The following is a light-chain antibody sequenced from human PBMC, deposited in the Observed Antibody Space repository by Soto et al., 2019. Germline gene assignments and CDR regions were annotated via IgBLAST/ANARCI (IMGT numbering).Light chain of an antibody. CDR3: CSYAGNYIYV. Sequence: QSALTQPRSVSGSPGQSVTISCTGTSSDVGGYNYVSWYQQHPGKAPKVMIYDVSKRPSGVPDRFSGSKSDNTASLTISGLQADDEADYYCCSYAGNYIYVFGTGTKVTVL. J-gene: IGLJ1*01. CDR1: SSDVGGYNY. V-gene: IGLV2-11*01. CDR2: DVS.